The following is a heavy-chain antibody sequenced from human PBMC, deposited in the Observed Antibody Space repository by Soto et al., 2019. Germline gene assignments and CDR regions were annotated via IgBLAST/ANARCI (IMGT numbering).Heavy chain of an antibody. D-gene: IGHD6-6*01. CDR3: ATVKAARTVVFYY. CDR2: INPDSGNT. V-gene: IGHV1-8*01. CDR1: GYTFTSYD. Sequence: QVQLVQSGAEVKKPGASVKVSCKASGYTFTSYDINWVRQASGQGLEWMGWINPDSGNTAYAQKFQGRVTMTTNTAMHTPYLELSSLTSDDTAVYYLATVKAARTVVFYYWGQGTLVTVSS. J-gene: IGHJ4*02.